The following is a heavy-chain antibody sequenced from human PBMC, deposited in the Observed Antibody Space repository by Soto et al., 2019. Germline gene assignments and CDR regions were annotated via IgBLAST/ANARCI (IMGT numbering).Heavy chain of an antibody. Sequence: GESLRHSSAASGFTFSSYDMHWVRQATGKGLEWVSAIGTAGDTYYPGSVKGRFTISRENAKNSLYLQMNSLRAGDTAVYYCARSSGYNYYYGMDVWGQGTTVTVSS. CDR2: IGTAGDT. D-gene: IGHD6-19*01. CDR1: GFTFSSYD. J-gene: IGHJ6*02. V-gene: IGHV3-13*01. CDR3: ARSSGYNYYYGMDV.